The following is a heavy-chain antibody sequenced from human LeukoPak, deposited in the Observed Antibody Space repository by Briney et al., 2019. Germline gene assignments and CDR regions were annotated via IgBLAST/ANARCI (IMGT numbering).Heavy chain of an antibody. CDR1: GGSISSYY. CDR3: ARLTGYDWESSYDY. Sequence: PSETLSLTCTVSGGSISSYYWSWIRQPPGKGLEWIGYIYYSGSTNYNPSLKSRVTISVDTSKNQFSLKLSSVTAADTAVYYYARLTGYDWESSYDYWGQGTLVTVSS. J-gene: IGHJ4*02. D-gene: IGHD5-12*01. V-gene: IGHV4-59*01. CDR2: IYYSGST.